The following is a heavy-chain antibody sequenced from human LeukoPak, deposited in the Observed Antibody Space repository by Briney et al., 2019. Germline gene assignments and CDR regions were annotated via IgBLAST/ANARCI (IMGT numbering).Heavy chain of an antibody. CDR1: GGSISSYY. CDR2: IYYSGST. D-gene: IGHD1-26*01. V-gene: IGHV4-59*01. Sequence: SETLSLTCTVSGGSISSYYWSWIRQPPGKGLEWIGYIYYSGSTNYNPSLKSRVTISVDTSKNQFSLKLSSVTAAGTAVYYCARGLGSGNYYVGFDYWGQGTLVTVSS. J-gene: IGHJ4*02. CDR3: ARGLGSGNYYVGFDY.